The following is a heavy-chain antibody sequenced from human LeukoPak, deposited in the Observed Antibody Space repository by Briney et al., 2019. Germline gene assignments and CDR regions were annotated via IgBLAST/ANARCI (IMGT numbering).Heavy chain of an antibody. V-gene: IGHV1-2*02. Sequence: ASVKVSCKASGYTLTGYYMHWVRQAPGQGLEWMGWINPDSGGTNFAENFQGRVTLTRDTSVNTAYMELSRLRFDDTAVYYCARVASTSPPYWGQGTLVTVSS. CDR3: ARVASTSPPY. J-gene: IGHJ4*02. CDR1: GYTLTGYY. CDR2: INPDSGGT. D-gene: IGHD2-2*01.